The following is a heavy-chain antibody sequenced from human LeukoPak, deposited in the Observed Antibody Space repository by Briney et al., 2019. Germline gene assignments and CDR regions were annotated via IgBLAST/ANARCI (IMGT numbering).Heavy chain of an antibody. CDR1: GFTFDGYA. Sequence: GRSLRLSCAASGFTFDGYAMHWVRQAPGKGLEWVSGITWNSGTIGYADSVKGRFTISRDNAKNSLYLQMNSLRTEDTALYYCAKDMEYGSLRQLDYWGQGTQVTVSS. J-gene: IGHJ4*02. D-gene: IGHD6-6*01. CDR3: AKDMEYGSLRQLDY. V-gene: IGHV3-9*01. CDR2: ITWNSGTI.